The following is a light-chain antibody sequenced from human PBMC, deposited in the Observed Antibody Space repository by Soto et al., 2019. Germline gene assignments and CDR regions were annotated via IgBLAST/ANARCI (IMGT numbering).Light chain of an antibody. CDR1: HDISYY. Sequence: DIQMTQSPSSLSASLGDRVTITCQASHDISYYLTWYQQKPGQAPKLLIYDASNLETGVPYRFSGGGSGTDFTLTISSLRPEDIAIYYCQQYNDLPRFGPGTKVDIK. J-gene: IGKJ3*01. V-gene: IGKV1-33*01. CDR3: QQYNDLPR. CDR2: DAS.